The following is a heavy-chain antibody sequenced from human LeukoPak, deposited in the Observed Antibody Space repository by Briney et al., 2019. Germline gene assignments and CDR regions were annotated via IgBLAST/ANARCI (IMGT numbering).Heavy chain of an antibody. V-gene: IGHV4-59*08. CDR1: GASISNYY. D-gene: IGHD2-2*01. Sequence: PSETLSLTCTVSGASISNYYCSWIRQSPGKGLEWIGYIYYSGTTNYNPSLKSRVTISVDTSKNQFSLKLTSVTAADTAVYYCARSYCSSTSCYAVGAFDIWGQGTMVTVSS. J-gene: IGHJ3*02. CDR3: ARSYCSSTSCYAVGAFDI. CDR2: IYYSGTT.